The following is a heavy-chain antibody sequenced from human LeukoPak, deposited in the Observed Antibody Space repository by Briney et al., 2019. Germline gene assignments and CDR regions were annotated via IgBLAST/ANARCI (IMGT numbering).Heavy chain of an antibody. J-gene: IGHJ6*02. CDR3: ALSSISPSYYYGIDV. D-gene: IGHD2-2*01. CDR2: INTNGDTA. V-gene: IGHV3-11*01. Sequence: GGSLRLSCAASGFTFSDYYMTWIRQAPGKGLDWVSYINTNGDTAFYADSVRDRFTMSRDNAKKSLHLQMNSLRAEDSAVYYCALSSISPSYYYGIDVWGQGTTVTVSS. CDR1: GFTFSDYY.